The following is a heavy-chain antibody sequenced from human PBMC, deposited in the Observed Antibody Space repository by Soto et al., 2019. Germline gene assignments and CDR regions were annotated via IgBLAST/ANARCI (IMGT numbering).Heavy chain of an antibody. CDR1: GVTVSSNY. V-gene: IGHV3-66*04. CDR2: IYSGGST. J-gene: IGHJ4*02. D-gene: IGHD5-18*01. CDR3: ARHGYNYGGGYFDY. Sequence: EVQLVESGGGLVQPGGSLRLSCAASGVTVSSNYMSWVRQAPGKGLEWVSVIYSGGSTYYADSVKGRFPISRDNSKNTLYLQMTSLRAEETAVYYCARHGYNYGGGYFDYWGQGTLVTVSS.